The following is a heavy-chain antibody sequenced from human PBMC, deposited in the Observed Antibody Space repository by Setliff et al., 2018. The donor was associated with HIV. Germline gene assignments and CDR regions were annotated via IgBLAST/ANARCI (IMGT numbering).Heavy chain of an antibody. J-gene: IGHJ4*02. CDR3: ARQAWHYDRDGYFIDY. Sequence: PSETLSLTCSVSGYFISNGYYWGWIRQPPGKGLEWVGTIYQNGNTYYSPSLESRVSVSMDMSRNQFSVKLNSATAADTAVYYCARQAWHYDRDGYFIDYWGQGKPVTVSS. CDR2: IYQNGNT. CDR1: GYFISNGYY. D-gene: IGHD3-22*01. V-gene: IGHV4-38-2*02.